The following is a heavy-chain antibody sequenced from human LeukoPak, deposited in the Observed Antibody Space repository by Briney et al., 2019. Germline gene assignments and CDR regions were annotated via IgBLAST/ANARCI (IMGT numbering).Heavy chain of an antibody. CDR1: GFTFSTYA. V-gene: IGHV3-23*01. Sequence: PGGSLRPSCAASGFTFSTYALSWVRQAPGKGLEWVSAISGGDSVYTYYADSVKGRFTISRDNSKSTLYLQMNSLRADDTAVYYCAKDPVIGAPHVFDIWGHGTMVTVS. J-gene: IGHJ3*02. CDR2: ISGGDSVYT. CDR3: AKDPVIGAPHVFDI.